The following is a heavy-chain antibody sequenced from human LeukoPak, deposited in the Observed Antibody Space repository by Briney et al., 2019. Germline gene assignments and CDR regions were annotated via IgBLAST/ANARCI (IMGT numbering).Heavy chain of an antibody. J-gene: IGHJ4*02. V-gene: IGHV4-38-2*02. CDR3: ARERLAAAGPGVSDY. Sequence: SETLSLTCAVSGYSISSGYYWGWIRQPPGKGLEWIGSIYHSESTYYNPSLKSRVTISVDTSKNQFSLKLSSVTAADTAVYYCARERLAAAGPGVSDYWGQGTLVTVSS. D-gene: IGHD6-13*01. CDR1: GYSISSGYY. CDR2: IYHSEST.